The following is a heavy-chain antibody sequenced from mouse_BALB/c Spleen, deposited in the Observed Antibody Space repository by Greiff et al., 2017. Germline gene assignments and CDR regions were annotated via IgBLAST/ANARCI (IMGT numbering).Heavy chain of an antibody. J-gene: IGHJ3*01. CDR3: ARDRGYSFAY. CDR2: IRNKANGYTT. CDR1: GFTFTDYY. D-gene: IGHD2-3*01. V-gene: IGHV7-3*02. Sequence: EVKLVESGGGLVQPGGSLRLSCATSGFTFTDYYMSWVRQPPGKALEWLGFIRNKANGYTTEYSASVKGRFTISRDNSQSILYLQMNTLRAEDSATYYCARDRGYSFAYWGQGTLVTVSA.